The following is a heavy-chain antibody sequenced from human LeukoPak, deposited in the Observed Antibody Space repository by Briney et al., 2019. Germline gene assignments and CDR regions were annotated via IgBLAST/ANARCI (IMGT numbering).Heavy chain of an antibody. CDR1: GYTFTSYY. D-gene: IGHD3-10*01. J-gene: IGHJ5*02. Sequence: ASVKVSCKASGYTFTSYYMHWVRQAPGQGLEWMGIINPSGGSTSYAQKFQGRVTMTRDTSTSTVYMELSSLRSEDTAVYYCAREFCPPFTMVRVSWFDPWGLGTLVTVSS. V-gene: IGHV1-46*01. CDR3: AREFCPPFTMVRVSWFDP. CDR2: INPSGGST.